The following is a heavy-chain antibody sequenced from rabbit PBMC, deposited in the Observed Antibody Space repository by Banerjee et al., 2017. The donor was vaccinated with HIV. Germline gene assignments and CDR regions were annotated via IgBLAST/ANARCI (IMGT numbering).Heavy chain of an antibody. V-gene: IGHV1S40*01. CDR3: ARDLGGVIGWNFNL. CDR1: GSDISSYS. Sequence: QSLEESGGDLVKPGASLKLTCTASGSDISSYSMGWVRQVPGKGLEWLACIYGDSSGTTYYASWAKGRFTISKTSSTTVTLQMTSLTDADTATYFCARDLGGVIGWNFNLWGQGTLVTVS. J-gene: IGHJ4*01. D-gene: IGHD1-1*01. CDR2: IYGDSSGTT.